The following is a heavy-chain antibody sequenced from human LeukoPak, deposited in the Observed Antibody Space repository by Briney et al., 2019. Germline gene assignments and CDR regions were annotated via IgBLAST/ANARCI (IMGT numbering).Heavy chain of an antibody. Sequence: GGSLRLSCAASGFTVSSNYMSWVRQAPGKGLEWVSVIYSGGSTYYADSVKGRFTISRDNSKNTLYLQMNSLRAEDTAVYYCARAGKLHRTLGYFDYWGQGTLVTVSS. D-gene: IGHD1-14*01. CDR3: ARAGKLHRTLGYFDY. J-gene: IGHJ4*02. CDR1: GFTVSSNY. V-gene: IGHV3-66*02. CDR2: IYSGGST.